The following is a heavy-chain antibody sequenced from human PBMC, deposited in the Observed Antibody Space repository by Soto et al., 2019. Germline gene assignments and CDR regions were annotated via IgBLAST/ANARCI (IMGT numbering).Heavy chain of an antibody. CDR1: GFTFSSYW. V-gene: IGHV3-7*04. CDR2: IKRDGTEI. CDR3: ARLVSAAANDF. Sequence: EVQLVESGGGLVQPGGSLRLSCAASGFTFSSYWMSWVRQAPGKGLEWVANIKRDGTEIYYVDSVKGRFTISRDNAKNSLYLQMNSLTAEDTAVYYCARLVSAAANDFWGQGALVTVSS. J-gene: IGHJ4*02. D-gene: IGHD1-26*01.